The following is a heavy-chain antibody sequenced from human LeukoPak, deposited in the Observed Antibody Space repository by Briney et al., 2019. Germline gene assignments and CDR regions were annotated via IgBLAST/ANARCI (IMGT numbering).Heavy chain of an antibody. Sequence: ASVKVSCRASGYTFTSYGISWVRQAPGQGLEWMGWISAYNGNTNYAQKLQGRVTMTTDTSTSTAYMELRSLRSDDTAVYYCARNRGYSSSWPFDYWGQGTLVTVSS. CDR1: GYTFTSYG. CDR3: ARNRGYSSSWPFDY. J-gene: IGHJ4*02. V-gene: IGHV1-18*01. D-gene: IGHD6-13*01. CDR2: ISAYNGNT.